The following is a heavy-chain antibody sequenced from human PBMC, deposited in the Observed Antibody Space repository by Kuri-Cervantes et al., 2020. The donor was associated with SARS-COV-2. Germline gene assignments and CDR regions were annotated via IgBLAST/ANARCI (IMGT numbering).Heavy chain of an antibody. J-gene: IGHJ4*02. CDR2: MNPASGNT. D-gene: IGHD3-22*01. CDR1: GYTFTSYD. CDR3: ARGPDINTYYYAY. Sequence: ASVKVSCKASGYTFTSYDINWVRQATGQGLEWMGWMNPASGNTGYAQKFQGRVTITADESTSTVYMELSSLRSEDTAVYYCARGPDINTYYYAYWGQGTLVTVSS. V-gene: IGHV1-8*01.